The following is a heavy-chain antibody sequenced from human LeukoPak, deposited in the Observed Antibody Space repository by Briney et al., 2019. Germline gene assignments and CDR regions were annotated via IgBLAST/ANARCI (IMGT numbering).Heavy chain of an antibody. Sequence: PGGSLRLSCAASGFTFTSYSFNWVRQAPGKGLEWVSSINTVGSYIYYADSVKGRFTIPRDDADNSLYLQMNSLRAEDTAVYFCARLKRNSDRSGFYYYYDNWGQGTLVTVSS. CDR3: ARLKRNSDRSGFYYYYDN. V-gene: IGHV3-21*01. J-gene: IGHJ4*02. CDR1: GFTFTSYS. CDR2: INTVGSYI. D-gene: IGHD3-22*01.